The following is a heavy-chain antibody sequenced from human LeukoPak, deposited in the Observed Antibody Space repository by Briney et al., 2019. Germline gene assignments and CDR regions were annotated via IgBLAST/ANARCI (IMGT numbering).Heavy chain of an antibody. D-gene: IGHD3-22*01. V-gene: IGHV3-30*02. CDR1: GFSLNSYG. J-gene: IGHJ4*02. CDR3: ARDPYYDRTFDY. CDR2: IQYDGGKK. Sequence: PGGSLRLSCAASGFSLNSYGMHWVRQAPGKGLEWVAFIQYDGGKKYYADSVKGRFTISRDNSKNTLYLQMNSLRAEDTAVYYCARDPYYDRTFDYWGQGTLVTVSS.